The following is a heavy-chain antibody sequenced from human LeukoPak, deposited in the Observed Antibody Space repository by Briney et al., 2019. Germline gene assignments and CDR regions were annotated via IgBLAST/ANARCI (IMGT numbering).Heavy chain of an antibody. CDR2: IKQDGSEK. J-gene: IGHJ4*02. CDR1: RFTFSSYW. CDR3: ARVHSGWVDY. D-gene: IGHD5-12*01. V-gene: IGHV3-7*01. Sequence: GGSLRLSCAASRFTFSSYWMSWVRQAPGKGLEWVANIKQDGSEKYYVDSVKGRFTISRDNAKNSLYLQMNSLRAEDTAVYYCARVHSGWVDYWGQGTLVTVSS.